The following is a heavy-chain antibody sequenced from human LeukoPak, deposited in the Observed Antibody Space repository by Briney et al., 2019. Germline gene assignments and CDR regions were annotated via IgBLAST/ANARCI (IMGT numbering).Heavy chain of an antibody. CDR1: GGSIRSSYYY. V-gene: IGHV4-39*01. J-gene: IGHJ5*02. Sequence: SETLSLTCTVSGGSIRSSYYYWGWIRQPPGKGLEWIGSIYDSGSTYYNPSLKSRVTISVDTSKNQFSLKLNSVTAADTAVYYCARALVVVVPAAMWRGNWFDPWGQGTLVTVSS. D-gene: IGHD2-2*01. CDR2: IYDSGST. CDR3: ARALVVVVPAAMWRGNWFDP.